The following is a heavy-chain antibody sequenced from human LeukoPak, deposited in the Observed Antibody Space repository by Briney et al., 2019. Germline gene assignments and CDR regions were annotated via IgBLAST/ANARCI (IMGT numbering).Heavy chain of an antibody. CDR1: GCTFTSYG. CDR3: ARDRSSGWYGPFGY. CDR2: ISAYNGNT. J-gene: IGHJ4*02. D-gene: IGHD6-19*01. Sequence: ASVEVSCKASGCTFTSYGISWVRQAPGQGLEWMGWISAYNGNTNYAQKLQGRVTMTTDTSTSTAYMELRSLRSDDTAVYYCARDRSSGWYGPFGYWGQGTLVTVSS. V-gene: IGHV1-18*04.